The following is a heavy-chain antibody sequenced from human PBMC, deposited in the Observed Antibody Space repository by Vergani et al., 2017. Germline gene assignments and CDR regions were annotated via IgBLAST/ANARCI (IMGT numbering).Heavy chain of an antibody. Sequence: LEESGGGSFNPGGSLRLSCAASGFKFSDHYMSWIRQAPGKGLEWVSHISPGASTVSYTDSVTGRFTVSRDNDNTSLTLDMTTLRVEDTAVYYCAKNPGISTTRHYYAMDVWGQGTTVTVSS. CDR2: ISPGASTV. J-gene: IGHJ6*02. D-gene: IGHD1-1*01. CDR1: GFKFSDHY. V-gene: IGHV3-11*04. CDR3: AKNPGISTTRHYYAMDV.